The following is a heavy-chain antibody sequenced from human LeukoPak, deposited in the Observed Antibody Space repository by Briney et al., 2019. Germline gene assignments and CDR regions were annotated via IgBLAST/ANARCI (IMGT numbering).Heavy chain of an antibody. V-gene: IGHV4-39*07. Sequence: SETLSLTCSVSGGSISNSRYYWGWLRQPPGKGLEWIGSIYYSGATNSNPSLRSRLTISVDTSKNQFSLKLSSVTTADTAVYYCATFFDFWFGPWGQGTQVTVSS. CDR3: ATFFDFWFGP. CDR1: GGSISNSRYY. J-gene: IGHJ5*02. CDR2: IYYSGAT. D-gene: IGHD5/OR15-5a*01.